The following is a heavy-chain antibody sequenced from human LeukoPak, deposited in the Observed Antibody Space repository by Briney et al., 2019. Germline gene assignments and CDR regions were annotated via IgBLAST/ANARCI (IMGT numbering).Heavy chain of an antibody. J-gene: IGHJ4*02. D-gene: IGHD3-3*01. V-gene: IGHV3-23*01. Sequence: GGSLRLSCVASGFTFSSYAMSWVRQAPRKGLEWVSDISGSGGSTYYADSVKGRFTISRDNSKNTLYLQMNSLRAEDTAVYYCAKDRNYDFWSGSYYFDYWGQGTLVTVSS. CDR3: AKDRNYDFWSGSYYFDY. CDR1: GFTFSSYA. CDR2: ISGSGGST.